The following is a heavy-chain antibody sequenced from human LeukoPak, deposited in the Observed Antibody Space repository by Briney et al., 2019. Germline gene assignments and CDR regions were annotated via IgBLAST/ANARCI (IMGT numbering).Heavy chain of an antibody. J-gene: IGHJ4*02. Sequence: PSETLSLTCTVSGGSISSSSYYWGWIRQPPGRGLEWIGSIYYSGSTYYNPSLKSRVTISVDTSKNQFSLKLSSVTAADTAVYYCARQRKMMKTVDYWGQGTLVTVSS. CDR2: IYYSGST. CDR1: GGSISSSSYY. V-gene: IGHV4-39*01. D-gene: IGHD1-14*01. CDR3: ARQRKMMKTVDY.